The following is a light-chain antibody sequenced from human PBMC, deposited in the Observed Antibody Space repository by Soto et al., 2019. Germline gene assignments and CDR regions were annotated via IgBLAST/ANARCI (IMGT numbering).Light chain of an antibody. CDR3: VAWDDSLSGWV. CDR1: SSNIGSNF. CDR2: RNN. V-gene: IGLV1-47*01. J-gene: IGLJ3*02. Sequence: QAVVTQPPSASGTPGQRVTISCSGSSSNIGSNFVYWYQQFPGTAPKLLIYRNNQRPSGVPDRFSGSKSGTSASLAISGLPSEDEADYYCVAWDDSLSGWVFGGGTKVTVL.